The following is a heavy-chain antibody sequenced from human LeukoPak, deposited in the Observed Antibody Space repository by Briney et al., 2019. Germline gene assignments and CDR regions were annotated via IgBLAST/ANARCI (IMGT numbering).Heavy chain of an antibody. D-gene: IGHD4-17*01. V-gene: IGHV3-15*01. CDR1: GFTFSNAW. J-gene: IGHJ3*02. Sequence: GGSLRLSCAASGFTFSNAWMSWVRQAPGKGLEWVGRIKSKTDGGTTDYAAPVKGRFTISRDDSKNTLYLQMNSLKTEDTAVYYCTTDSWALYTVKDAFDIWGQGTMITVSS. CDR2: IKSKTDGGTT. CDR3: TTDSWALYTVKDAFDI.